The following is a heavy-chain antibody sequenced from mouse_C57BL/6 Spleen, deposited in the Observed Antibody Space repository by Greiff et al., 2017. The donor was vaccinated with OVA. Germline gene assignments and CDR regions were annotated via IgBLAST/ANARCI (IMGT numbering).Heavy chain of an antibody. V-gene: IGHV1-63*01. J-gene: IGHJ1*03. Sequence: QVQLQQSGAELVRPGTSVKMSCKASGYTFTNYWIGWAKQRPGHGLEWIGDIYPGGGCTNYNEKFKGKATLTVDKSSSTAYMEFSSLTSEDSAIYDGERRGYYGSSLRYYGGRGTGTTVTVS. CDR2: IYPGGGCT. D-gene: IGHD1-1*01. CDR1: GYTFTNYW. CDR3: ERRGYYGSSLRYYGG.